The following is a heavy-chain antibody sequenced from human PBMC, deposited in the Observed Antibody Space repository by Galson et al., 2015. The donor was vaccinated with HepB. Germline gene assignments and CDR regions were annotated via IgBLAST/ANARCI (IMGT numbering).Heavy chain of an antibody. CDR3: ARTPTTVTTWHDAFDI. CDR1: GGSISSYY. D-gene: IGHD4-11*01. V-gene: IGHV4-59*01. CDR2: IYYSGST. J-gene: IGHJ3*02. Sequence: SETLSLTCTVSGGSISSYYWSWIRQPPGKGLEWIGHIYYSGSTNYNPSLKSRVTISVDTSKNQFSLKLSSVTAADTAVYYCARTPTTVTTWHDAFDIWGQGTMVTVSS.